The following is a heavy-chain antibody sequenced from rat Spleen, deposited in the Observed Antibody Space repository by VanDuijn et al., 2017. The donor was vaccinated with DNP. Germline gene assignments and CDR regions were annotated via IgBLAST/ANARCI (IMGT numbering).Heavy chain of an antibody. J-gene: IGHJ4*01. V-gene: IGHV3-3*01. CDR3: LKHLDA. Sequence: EVQLQESGPGLVKPSQSLSLTCSVTGYSITSSYRWNWIRKFPGNKLEWMGSVNSAGSTNYNPSLKSRISITRDTSKNQFFLQVNSVTTEDTATYYCLKHLDAWGQGTSVTVSS. CDR2: VNSAGST. CDR1: GYSITSSYR.